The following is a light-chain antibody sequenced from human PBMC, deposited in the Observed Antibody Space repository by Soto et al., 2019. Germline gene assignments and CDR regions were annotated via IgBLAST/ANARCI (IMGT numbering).Light chain of an antibody. CDR3: QQRSNWPPLT. CDR1: QSVGSS. J-gene: IGKJ4*01. Sequence: EILLTQSPATLSLSPGERATLSCRASQSVGSSLAWYQQKPGQAPRLLIYDASNRATGIPARFSGSGSGTDFTLTISSLEPEDFAVYYCQQRSNWPPLTFGGGTKVEIK. V-gene: IGKV3-11*01. CDR2: DAS.